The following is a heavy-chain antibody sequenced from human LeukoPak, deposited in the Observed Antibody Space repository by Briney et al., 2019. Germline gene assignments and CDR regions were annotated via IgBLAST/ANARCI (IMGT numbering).Heavy chain of an antibody. CDR3: ARRLWRRDYAFDVFDI. Sequence: GESLKISCKGSGYKFTSYWIAWVRQVPGRGLEWMGLIYPDYSDTRYSPSFQGQVTMSVDKSASVAYLQWSSLKASDTAIYYCARRLWRRDYAFDVFDIWGQGTMVTVSS. CDR2: IYPDYSDT. CDR1: GYKFTSYW. V-gene: IGHV5-51*01. J-gene: IGHJ3*02. D-gene: IGHD4/OR15-4a*01.